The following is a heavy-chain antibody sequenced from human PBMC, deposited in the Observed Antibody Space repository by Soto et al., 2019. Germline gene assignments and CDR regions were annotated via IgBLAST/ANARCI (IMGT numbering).Heavy chain of an antibody. CDR1: GFTFNNYA. CDR2: INGRGDDT. J-gene: IGHJ4*02. Sequence: SLRLSCAASGFTFNNYAMSWVRQAPGKGLEWVSSINGRGDDTYYADSVKGRFTISRDNSKNTLYLQMNSLRAEDTAVYYCARDKQWLPFDYWGQGTLVTVSS. D-gene: IGHD6-19*01. V-gene: IGHV3-23*01. CDR3: ARDKQWLPFDY.